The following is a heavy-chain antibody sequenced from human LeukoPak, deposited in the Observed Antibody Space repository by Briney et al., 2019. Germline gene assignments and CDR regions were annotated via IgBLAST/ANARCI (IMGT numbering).Heavy chain of an antibody. J-gene: IGHJ4*02. CDR2: IYYSGST. CDR1: GGSISSHY. CDR3: ARDRRYSYGYELGY. D-gene: IGHD5-18*01. Sequence: SSETLSLTCTVSGGSISSHYWSWIRQPPGKGLEWIGYIYYSGSTNYNPSLKSRVTISVDTSKNQFSLKLSSVTAADTAVYYCARDRRYSYGYELGYWGQGTLVTVSS. V-gene: IGHV4-59*11.